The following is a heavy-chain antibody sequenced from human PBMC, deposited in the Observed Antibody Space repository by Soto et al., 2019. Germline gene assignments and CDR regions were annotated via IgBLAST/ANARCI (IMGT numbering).Heavy chain of an antibody. CDR1: GGTFSSYA. V-gene: IGHV1-69*13. J-gene: IGHJ4*02. Sequence: SVKVSCKASGGTFSSYAISWVRQAPGQGLEWMGGIIPIFGTANYAQKFQGRVTITADESTSTAYMELSSLRSEDTAVYYCARDPPYYYDSSGYAFDYWGQGTLVTVSS. CDR2: IIPIFGTA. D-gene: IGHD3-22*01. CDR3: ARDPPYYYDSSGYAFDY.